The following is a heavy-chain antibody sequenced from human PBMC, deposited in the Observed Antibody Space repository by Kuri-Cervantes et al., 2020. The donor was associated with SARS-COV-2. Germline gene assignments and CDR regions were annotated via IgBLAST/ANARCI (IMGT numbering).Heavy chain of an antibody. CDR3: ARDSKGITMIVVVPPMLDP. V-gene: IGHV3-30-3*01. J-gene: IGHJ5*02. D-gene: IGHD3-22*01. CDR2: ISYDGSNK. CDR1: GFTFSSYA. Sequence: GGSLRLSCAASGFTFSSYAMHWVRQAPGKGLEWVAVISYDGSNKYYADSVKGRFTISRDNSKNTLYLQMNSLRAEDTAVYYCARDSKGITMIVVVPPMLDPWGQGTLVTVSS.